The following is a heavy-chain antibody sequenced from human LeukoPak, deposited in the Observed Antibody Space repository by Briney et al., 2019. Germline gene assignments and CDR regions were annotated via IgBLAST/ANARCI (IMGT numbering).Heavy chain of an antibody. CDR1: GFTFSSYS. J-gene: IGHJ5*02. V-gene: IGHV3-21*01. Sequence: GGSLRLSCAASGFTFSSYSMNWVRQAPGKGLEWVSSISSSSSYIYYADSVKGRFTISRDNAKNSLYLQMNGLRAEDTAVYYCARERDDFWSGPGRWFDPWGQGTLVTVSS. CDR3: ARERDDFWSGPGRWFDP. D-gene: IGHD3-3*01. CDR2: ISSSSSYI.